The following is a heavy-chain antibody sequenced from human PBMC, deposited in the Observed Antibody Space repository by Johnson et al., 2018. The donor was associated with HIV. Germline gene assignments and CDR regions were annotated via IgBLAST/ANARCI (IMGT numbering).Heavy chain of an antibody. J-gene: IGHJ3*02. V-gene: IGHV3-74*02. CDR3: ARRSLVGQLGDDAFDI. Sequence: VQLLESGGGLVQPGGSLRLSCAASGFTFSSYWMHWVRQVPGKGLMWVSRIKTDGSSTGYADSVKGRFTISRDNAKNSLYLQMNSLRAEDTAVYYCARRSLVGQLGDDAFDIWGQGTMVTVSS. CDR1: GFTFSSYW. D-gene: IGHD6-6*01. CDR2: IKTDGSST.